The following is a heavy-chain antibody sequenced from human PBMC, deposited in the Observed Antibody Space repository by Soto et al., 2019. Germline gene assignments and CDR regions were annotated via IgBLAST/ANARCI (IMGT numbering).Heavy chain of an antibody. V-gene: IGHV5-51*01. J-gene: IGHJ3*02. D-gene: IGHD2-15*01. Sequence: LEWMGIIYPGDSDTRYSPSFQGQVTISADKSISTAYLQWSSLKASDTAMYYCARRYCSGGSCFSSAFDIWGQGTMVTVSS. CDR2: IYPGDSDT. CDR3: ARRYCSGGSCFSSAFDI.